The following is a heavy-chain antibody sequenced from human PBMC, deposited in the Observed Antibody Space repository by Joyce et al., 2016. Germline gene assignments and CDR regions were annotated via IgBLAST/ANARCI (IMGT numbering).Heavy chain of an antibody. CDR2: IASSSATV. CDR3: ATQTPKMTYYYFGMDV. J-gene: IGHJ6*02. CDR1: GFAFSDYS. Sequence: EVQLVESGGTLIQPGGSLRLSCAASGFAFSDYSMNWVRQVPGKGVEWISSIASSSATVAYADSVKGRFTISRENAKKSLYLQMNSLRDEDTAVYYCATQTPKMTYYYFGMDVWGQGTTVTVSS. D-gene: IGHD5-24*01. V-gene: IGHV3-48*02.